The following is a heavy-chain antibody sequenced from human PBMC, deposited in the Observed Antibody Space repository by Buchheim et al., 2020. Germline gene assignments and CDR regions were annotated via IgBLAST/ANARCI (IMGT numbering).Heavy chain of an antibody. D-gene: IGHD2-21*02. CDR3: ARDTAWQVVV. J-gene: IGHJ4*02. V-gene: IGHV3-74*01. Sequence: EVQLVESGGGLAQPGGSLRLSCAASGFTLSNYWMHWVRQAPGKGLVWVSRINSDGTYTNYADSVKGRFTVSRDNAQNTLYLQMNSLRAEDTAVYYCARDTAWQVVVWGQGTL. CDR1: GFTLSNYW. CDR2: INSDGTYT.